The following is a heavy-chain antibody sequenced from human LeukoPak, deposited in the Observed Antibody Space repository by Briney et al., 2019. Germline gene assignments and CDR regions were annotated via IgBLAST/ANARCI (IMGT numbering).Heavy chain of an antibody. CDR3: ARVGPIYCGGDCSSRDWFDP. CDR1: GYTFTGYY. V-gene: IGHV1-2*02. D-gene: IGHD2-21*02. J-gene: IGHJ5*02. CDR2: INPNSGGT. Sequence: ASVTVSFKASGYTFTGYYMHWVRQAPGQGLEWMGWINPNSGGTNYAQKFQGRVTMTRDTSISTAYMELSRLRSDDTAVYYCARVGPIYCGGDCSSRDWFDPWGQGTLVTVSS.